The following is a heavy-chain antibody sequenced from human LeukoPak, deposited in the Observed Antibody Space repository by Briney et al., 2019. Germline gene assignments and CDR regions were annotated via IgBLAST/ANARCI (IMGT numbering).Heavy chain of an antibody. CDR3: AGDQEDFWSGLYHDY. V-gene: IGHV4-61*02. J-gene: IGHJ4*02. CDR2: IYTSGST. D-gene: IGHD3-3*01. Sequence: PSETLSLTCGVSGYSISSGYHWSWIRQPAGKGLEWIGRIYTSGSTNYNPSLKSRVTISVDTSKNQFSLKLSSVTAAATAVYYCAGDQEDFWSGLYHDYWGQGTLVTVSS. CDR1: GYSISSGYH.